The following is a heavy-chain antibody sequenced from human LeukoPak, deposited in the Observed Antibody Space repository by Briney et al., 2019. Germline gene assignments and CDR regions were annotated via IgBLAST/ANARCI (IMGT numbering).Heavy chain of an antibody. D-gene: IGHD1-1*01. CDR1: GYTFTGYY. CDR3: ARVTATGTTGH. J-gene: IGHJ4*02. CDR2: INPNSGGT. V-gene: IGHV1-2*02. Sequence: ASVKVSCKASGYTFTGYYIHWVRQAPGQGLEWMGWINPNSGGTNYAQKFQGRVTMTRDTSISTAYMELNRLRSDDTAVYYCARVTATGTTGHWGQGTLVTVSS.